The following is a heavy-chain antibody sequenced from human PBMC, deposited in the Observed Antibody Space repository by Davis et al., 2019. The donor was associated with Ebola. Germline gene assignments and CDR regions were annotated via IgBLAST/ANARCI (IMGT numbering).Heavy chain of an antibody. CDR1: GYTFTGYY. Sequence: ASVKVSCKASGYTFTGYYMHWVRQAPGQGLEWMGIINPSGGSTSYAQKFQGRVTMTRDTSTSTVYMELSSLRSEDTAVYYCARSTRIFQGERTTLDYWGQGTLVTVSS. V-gene: IGHV1-46*01. CDR2: INPSGGST. J-gene: IGHJ4*02. D-gene: IGHD1-7*01. CDR3: ARSTRIFQGERTTLDY.